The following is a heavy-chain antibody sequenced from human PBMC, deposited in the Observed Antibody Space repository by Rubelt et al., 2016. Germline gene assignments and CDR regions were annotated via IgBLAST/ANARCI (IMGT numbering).Heavy chain of an antibody. Sequence: QLQLQESGPGLVKPSETLSLPCAVYGGSFSGYYWRWIRQPPGKGLEWIGEINHSGSTNSNPYLTRRVTISVDTSKNQFSLTLSCVTAADTDVAYCAGGGGSSGDDYCDYSGHGTLVTVSS. CDR1: GGSFSGYY. V-gene: IGHV4-34*10. CDR3: AGGGGSSGDDYCDY. D-gene: IGHD3-22*01. J-gene: IGHJ4*01. CDR2: INHSGST.